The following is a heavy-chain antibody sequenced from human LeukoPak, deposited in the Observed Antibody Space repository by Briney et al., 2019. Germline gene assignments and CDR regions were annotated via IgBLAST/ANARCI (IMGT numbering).Heavy chain of an antibody. Sequence: GASVKVSCKASGYTLTELSMHWVRQAPGKGLERRGGFDPEDGETIYAQKFQGRVTMTEDTSTETAYMELSNLRSEDTAVYYCATDPGATRPRYYYYGMDVWGQGTTVTVSS. CDR2: FDPEDGET. CDR3: ATDPGATRPRYYYYGMDV. CDR1: GYTLTELS. J-gene: IGHJ6*02. V-gene: IGHV1-24*01. D-gene: IGHD1-26*01.